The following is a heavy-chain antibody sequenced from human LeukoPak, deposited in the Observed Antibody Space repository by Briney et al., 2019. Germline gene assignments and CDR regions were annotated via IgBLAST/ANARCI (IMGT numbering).Heavy chain of an antibody. Sequence: SVKVSCKASGGTFSSYAISWVRQAPGQGLEWMGRIIPIFGTANYAQKFQGRVTITTDESTSTAYMELSSLRSEDTAVYYCARGTTYYHDSSGYYGYWGQGTLVTVSS. V-gene: IGHV1-69*05. CDR3: ARGTTYYHDSSGYYGY. J-gene: IGHJ4*02. CDR2: IIPIFGTA. CDR1: GGTFSSYA. D-gene: IGHD3-22*01.